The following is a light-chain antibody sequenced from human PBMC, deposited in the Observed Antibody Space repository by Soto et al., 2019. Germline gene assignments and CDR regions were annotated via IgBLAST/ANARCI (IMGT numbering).Light chain of an antibody. CDR1: QSLLHSNGYTY. V-gene: IGKV2-28*01. J-gene: IGKJ3*01. CDR2: WGS. CDR3: MQALQTPLT. Sequence: DIVMTQSPLSLPVTPGEPASISCRSSQSLLHSNGYTYLDWYLQKPWQSPQLLIYWGSNRASGVPDRFSGSGSGTDFTLKISRVEAEDVGVYYCMQALQTPLTFGPGTKVDIK.